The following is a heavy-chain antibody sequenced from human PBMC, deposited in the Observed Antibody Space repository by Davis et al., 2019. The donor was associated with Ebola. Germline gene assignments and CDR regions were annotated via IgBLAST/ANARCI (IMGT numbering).Heavy chain of an antibody. V-gene: IGHV1-69*05. CDR3: ARDRDGIAAAKD. D-gene: IGHD6-13*01. CDR2: IIPIFGTA. CDR1: GYTFTSYG. Sequence: SVKVSCKASGYTFTSYGISWVRQAPGQGLEWMGGIIPIFGTANYAQKFQGWVTMTRDTSISTAYMELSRLRSEDTAVYYCARDRDGIAAAKDWGQGTLVTVSS. J-gene: IGHJ4*02.